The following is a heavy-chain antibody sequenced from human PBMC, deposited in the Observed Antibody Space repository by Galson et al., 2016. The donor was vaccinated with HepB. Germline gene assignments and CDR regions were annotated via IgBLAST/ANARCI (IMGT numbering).Heavy chain of an antibody. CDR1: GFIFSSYA. CDR2: ISYDGSNQ. V-gene: IGHV3-30*04. J-gene: IGHJ4*02. CDR3: ARDYKGLSSY. D-gene: IGHD2/OR15-2a*01. Sequence: SLRLSCAASGFIFSSYAMSWVRQAPGKGLEWVGIISYDGSNQYYADSVKGRFTISRDNSKNTLYLQMNSLRAEDTAVYYCARDYKGLSSYWGPGTLVTVSS.